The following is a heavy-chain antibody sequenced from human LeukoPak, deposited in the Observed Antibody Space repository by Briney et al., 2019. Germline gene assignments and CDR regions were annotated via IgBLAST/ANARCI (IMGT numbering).Heavy chain of an antibody. J-gene: IGHJ4*02. CDR3: ARSIVGASFGY. CDR2: IYYSGST. D-gene: IGHD1-26*01. CDR1: GGSISSYY. Sequence: SETLSLTCTVSGGSISSYYWSWIRQPPGKGLEWIGYIYYSGSTNYNPSLKSRVTISVDTSKNQFSLKLSSVTAADTAVYYCARSIVGASFGYWGQGTLVTVSS. V-gene: IGHV4-59*08.